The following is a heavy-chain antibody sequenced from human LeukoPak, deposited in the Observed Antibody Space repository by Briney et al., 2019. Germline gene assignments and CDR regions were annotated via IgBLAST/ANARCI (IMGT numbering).Heavy chain of an antibody. CDR3: ARRGRGNDY. J-gene: IGHJ4*02. D-gene: IGHD3-10*01. CDR2: IYYSGST. V-gene: IGHV4-39*01. Sequence: WIRQPPGKGLEWIGSIYYSGSTYYNPSLKSRVTISVDTSKNQFSLKLSSVTAADTAVYYCARRGRGNDYWGQGTLVTVSS.